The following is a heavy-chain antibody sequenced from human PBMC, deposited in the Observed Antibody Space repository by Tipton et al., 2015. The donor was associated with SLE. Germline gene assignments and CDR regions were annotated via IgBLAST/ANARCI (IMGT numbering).Heavy chain of an antibody. CDR2: ISYEGSKK. J-gene: IGHJ4*02. CDR3: ARGPGTTEDYFDY. V-gene: IGHV3-30*04. CDR1: GFTFSSYA. D-gene: IGHD1-1*01. Sequence: SLRLSCAASGFTFSSYAMHWVRQAPGKGREWVAVISYEGSKKNSADSAKGRFPLSRDNSKNTLYLQMNSLRAEDTAVYYCARGPGTTEDYFDYRGQGTLVTVSS.